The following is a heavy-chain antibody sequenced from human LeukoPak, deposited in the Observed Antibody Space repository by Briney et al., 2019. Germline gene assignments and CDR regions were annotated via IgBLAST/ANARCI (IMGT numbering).Heavy chain of an antibody. Sequence: ASVKVSXKASGYTFTGYYMHWVRQAPGQGLEWMGWINPNSGGTNYAQKFQGRVTMTRDTSISTAYMELSGLRSDDTAVYYCARDRASVSGSESYWGQGTLVTVSS. J-gene: IGHJ4*02. CDR3: ARDRASVSGSESY. V-gene: IGHV1-2*02. CDR1: GYTFTGYY. CDR2: INPNSGGT. D-gene: IGHD3-10*01.